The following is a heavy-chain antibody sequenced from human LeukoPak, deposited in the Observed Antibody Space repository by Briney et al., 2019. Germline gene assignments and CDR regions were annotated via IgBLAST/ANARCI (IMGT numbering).Heavy chain of an antibody. V-gene: IGHV5-51*01. J-gene: IGHJ4*02. CDR1: GYSFTNYW. CDR2: IYPGDSDT. Sequence: GESLRLSCEASGYSFTNYWIGWVRQMPGKGLEWMGIIYPGDSDTRYSPSFQGQVTISADKSISTAYLQWSSLKASDTAMYYCARQSCSSDWCHYFDYWGQGTLVTVSS. CDR3: ARQSCSSDWCHYFDY. D-gene: IGHD6-19*01.